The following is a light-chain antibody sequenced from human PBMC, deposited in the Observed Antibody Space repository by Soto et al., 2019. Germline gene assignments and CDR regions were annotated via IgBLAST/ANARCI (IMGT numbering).Light chain of an antibody. J-gene: IGLJ2*01. V-gene: IGLV1-40*01. CDR1: SSNLGAHFD. CDR3: QSYDNRLTGLLV. Sequence: QSVLTQPPSVSGAPGQRVTLSCTGSSSNLGAHFDVHWYQQLPGRAPKLLIYANNKRPSGVPDRFSGSKSDTSASLVITGLQADDEADYYCQSYDNRLTGLLVFGGGTKLTVL. CDR2: ANN.